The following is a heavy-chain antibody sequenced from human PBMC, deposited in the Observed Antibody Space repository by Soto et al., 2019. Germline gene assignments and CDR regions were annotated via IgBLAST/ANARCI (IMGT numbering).Heavy chain of an antibody. V-gene: IGHV2-5*02. CDR3: AHRRGDPLTGHYYFDY. J-gene: IGHJ4*02. Sequence: QITLKESGPTLVKPTQTLTLTCTFSGFSLNTRGVGVGWIRQPPGKALEWLALISWDGEKRYRPSLKSRLTSTKDTIQQPAFLTMTNMATADTATYYFAHRRGDPLTGHYYFDYWGQGTLVTVSS. CDR1: GFSLNTRGVG. D-gene: IGHD3-9*01. CDR2: ISWDGEK.